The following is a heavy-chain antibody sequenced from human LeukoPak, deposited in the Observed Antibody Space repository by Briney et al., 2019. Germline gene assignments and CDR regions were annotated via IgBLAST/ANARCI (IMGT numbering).Heavy chain of an antibody. CDR2: INSDGSTT. CDR1: GFTLNGYW. D-gene: IGHD3-10*01. J-gene: IGHJ5*02. V-gene: IGHV3-74*01. CDR3: ARVATGSYDWFDP. Sequence: GGPLGLSCAAPGFTLNGYWMHWVRQAPGKGLVWVSRINSDGSTTSYADSVKGRFTISRDNSKNTLYLQMNSLRAEDTAVYFCARVATGSYDWFDPWGQGTLVTVSS.